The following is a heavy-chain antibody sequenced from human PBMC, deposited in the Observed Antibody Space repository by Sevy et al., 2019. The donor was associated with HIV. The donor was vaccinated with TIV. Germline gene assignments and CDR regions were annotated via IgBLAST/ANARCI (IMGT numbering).Heavy chain of an antibody. CDR2: IWFDGSNT. Sequence: GGSLRLSCAASGFTFSTYGMHWVRQAPGKGLEWVAVIWFDGSNTNYADSVKGRFTISRAIAKNTLHLQMNSLRVEDTAVYYCARDLEFYDYGDYGPAFMPDYWGQGTLVTVSS. J-gene: IGHJ4*02. D-gene: IGHD4-17*01. V-gene: IGHV3-33*01. CDR3: ARDLEFYDYGDYGPAFMPDY. CDR1: GFTFSTYG.